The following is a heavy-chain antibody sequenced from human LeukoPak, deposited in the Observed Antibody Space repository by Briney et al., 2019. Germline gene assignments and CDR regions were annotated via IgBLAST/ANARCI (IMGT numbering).Heavy chain of an antibody. CDR3: ARGGYHHGFDI. CDR1: GFTFSSYW. V-gene: IGHV3-74*01. Sequence: GGSLRLSCAASGFTFSSYWMSWVRQAPGKGLLWVSRINSDGSDTIYADSVKGRFTISRDNAKSTVYLQMNSLKAEDTAVYYCARGGYHHGFDIWGQGTMVTVSS. CDR2: INSDGSDT. J-gene: IGHJ3*02. D-gene: IGHD2-15*01.